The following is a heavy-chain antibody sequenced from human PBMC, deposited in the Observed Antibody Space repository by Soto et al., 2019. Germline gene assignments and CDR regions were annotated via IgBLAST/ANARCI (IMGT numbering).Heavy chain of an antibody. D-gene: IGHD3-3*01. J-gene: IGHJ5*02. CDR3: ARIHSYYDFWSGPMGQNWFDP. CDR1: GYTFTGYY. V-gene: IGHV1-2*02. Sequence: ASVKVSCKASGYTFTGYYMHWVRQAPGQGLEWMEWINPNSGGTNYAQKFQGRVTMTRDTSISTAYMELSRLRSDDTAVYYCARIHSYYDFWSGPMGQNWFDPWGQGTLVTVSS. CDR2: INPNSGGT.